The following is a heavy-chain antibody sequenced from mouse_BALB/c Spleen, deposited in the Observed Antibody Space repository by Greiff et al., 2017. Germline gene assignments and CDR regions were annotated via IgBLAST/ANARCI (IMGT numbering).Heavy chain of an antibody. V-gene: IGHV5-4*02. CDR1: GFTFSDYY. J-gene: IGHJ3*01. CDR2: ISDGGSYT. CDR3: AREENYYGSRRRAWFAY. Sequence: EVKLMESGGGLVKPGGSLKLSCAASGFTFSDYYMYWVRQTPEKRLEWVATISDGGSYTYYPDSVKGRFTISRDNAKNNLYLQMSSLKSEDTAMYYCAREENYYGSRRRAWFAYWGQGTLVTVSA. D-gene: IGHD1-1*01.